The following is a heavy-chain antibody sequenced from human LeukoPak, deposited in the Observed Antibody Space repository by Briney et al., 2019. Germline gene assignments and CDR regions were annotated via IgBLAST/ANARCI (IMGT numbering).Heavy chain of an antibody. CDR1: GFTFSSYA. Sequence: PWGSLRLSCAASGFTFSSYAMSWVRQAPGKGLEWVSTFSGSGGSTYYADSVKGRFTISRDNSKNTLFLQMNSLRAEDTAVYYFAKGWGSRARYVAFDIWGQGTMVTVSS. V-gene: IGHV3-23*01. CDR2: FSGSGGST. CDR3: AKGWGSRARYVAFDI. J-gene: IGHJ3*02. D-gene: IGHD6-19*01.